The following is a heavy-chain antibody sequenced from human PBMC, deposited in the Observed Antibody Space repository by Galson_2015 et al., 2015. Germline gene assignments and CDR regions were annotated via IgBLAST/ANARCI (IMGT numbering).Heavy chain of an antibody. V-gene: IGHV4-4*02. D-gene: IGHD6-19*01. J-gene: IGHJ3*02. Sequence: LTCAVSGGSISSSNWWRWVRLRPGKGLGWIGEIYHSGSTNYNPSLKSRATISVDKSKNQFSLKLSSVTAADTAVYYCASVGAVAGSWADAFDIWGQGTMVTVSS. CDR3: ASVGAVAGSWADAFDI. CDR1: GGSISSSNW. CDR2: IYHSGST.